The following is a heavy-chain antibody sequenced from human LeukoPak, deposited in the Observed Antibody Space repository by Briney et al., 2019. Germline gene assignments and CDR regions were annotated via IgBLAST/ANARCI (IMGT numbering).Heavy chain of an antibody. CDR2: IWDDGNDK. Sequence: GGSLRLSCEASGFTFSSFNMHWVRQAPGKGLEWVTFIWDDGNDKHYADSVKGRFTISRDNSKNTLYLQMGSLRPEDMAVYYCARAGPPNEWFGDYYFDYWGQGTLVTVSS. J-gene: IGHJ4*02. CDR3: ARAGPPNEWFGDYYFDY. CDR1: GFTFSSFN. V-gene: IGHV3-30*02. D-gene: IGHD3-10*01.